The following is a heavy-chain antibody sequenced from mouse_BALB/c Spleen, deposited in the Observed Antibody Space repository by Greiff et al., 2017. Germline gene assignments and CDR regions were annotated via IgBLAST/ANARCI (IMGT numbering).Heavy chain of an antibody. Sequence: EVQLVESGGGLVKPGGSLKLSCAASGFTFSSYAMSWVRQTPEKRLEWVASISSGGSTYYPDSVKGRFTISRDNARNILYLQMSSLRSEDTAMYYCARGGYDPFAYWGQGTLVTVSA. D-gene: IGHD2-3*01. J-gene: IGHJ3*01. CDR1: GFTFSSYA. V-gene: IGHV5-6-5*01. CDR2: ISSGGST. CDR3: ARGGYDPFAY.